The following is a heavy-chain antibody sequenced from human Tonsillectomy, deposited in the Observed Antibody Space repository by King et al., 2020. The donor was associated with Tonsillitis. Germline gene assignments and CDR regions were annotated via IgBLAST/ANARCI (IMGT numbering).Heavy chain of an antibody. Sequence: VQLVESGGDLVQPGGSLRLSCAASGFTFRNYAMSWVRQAPGKGLEWVSAISGSGGSTYYADSVKGRFTISRDNSKNTLYLQMNSLRAEDTAVYYCAKGTLYYYYFGMDVWGQGTTVTVSS. CDR3: AKGTLYYYYFGMDV. D-gene: IGHD1-14*01. J-gene: IGHJ6*02. CDR1: GFTFRNYA. CDR2: ISGSGGST. V-gene: IGHV3-23*04.